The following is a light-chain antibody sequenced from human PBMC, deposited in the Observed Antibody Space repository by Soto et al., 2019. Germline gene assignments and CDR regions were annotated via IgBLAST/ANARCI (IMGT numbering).Light chain of an antibody. CDR3: QSYDSSLSGFV. CDR1: SSNIGAGYD. CDR2: GNS. J-gene: IGLJ1*01. V-gene: IGLV1-40*01. Sequence: QSVLTQPPSVSGAPGQRVTISCTGSSSNIGAGYDVHWYQQLPGTAPKLLIYGNSNRPSGVPDRFSGPKSGTSASLAITGLQAEDEADYSCQSYDSSLSGFVFGTGTKLTVL.